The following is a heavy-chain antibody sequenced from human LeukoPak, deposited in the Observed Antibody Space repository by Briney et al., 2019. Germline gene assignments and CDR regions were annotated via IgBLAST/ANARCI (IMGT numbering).Heavy chain of an antibody. CDR2: INPSDGVI. CDR1: GYTFTRYY. CDR3: ARRGSGSYVLDY. J-gene: IGHJ4*02. D-gene: IGHD3-10*01. V-gene: IGHV1-46*01. Sequence: ASVKVSCKSSGYTFTRYYMHWVRQAPGQGLEWMGIINPSDGVIDYAQKFQDRVTMTRDTSTSTVYMELSSLRSEDTAVYYCARRGSGSYVLDYWGQGTLVTVSS.